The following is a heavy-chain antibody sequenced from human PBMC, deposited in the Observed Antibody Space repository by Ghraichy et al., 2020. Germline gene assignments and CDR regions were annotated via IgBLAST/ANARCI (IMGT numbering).Heavy chain of an antibody. D-gene: IGHD1-26*01. V-gene: IGHV3-15*01. CDR2: IKSKTDGGTT. J-gene: IGHJ3*02. CDR3: TTDIRDWEWEPALAFDI. Sequence: GGSLRLSCAASGFTFSNAWMSWVRQAPGKGLEWVGRIKSKTDGGTTDYAAPVKGRFTISRDDSKNTLYLQMNSLKTEDTAVYYCTTDIRDWEWEPALAFDIWGQGTMVTVSS. CDR1: GFTFSNAW.